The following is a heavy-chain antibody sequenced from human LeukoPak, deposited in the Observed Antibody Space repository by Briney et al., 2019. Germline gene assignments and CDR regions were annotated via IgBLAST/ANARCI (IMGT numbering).Heavy chain of an antibody. V-gene: IGHV1-69*01. CDR1: GGTFSSYA. Sequence: SVKVSCKASGGTFSSYAISWVRQAPGQGLEWMGGIIPIFGTANYAQKFQGRVTITADESTSTAYMELSSLRSEDTAVYYCARREDGYDYNYFDYWGQGTLVTVSS. J-gene: IGHJ4*02. CDR2: IIPIFGTA. CDR3: ARREDGYDYNYFDY. D-gene: IGHD5-24*01.